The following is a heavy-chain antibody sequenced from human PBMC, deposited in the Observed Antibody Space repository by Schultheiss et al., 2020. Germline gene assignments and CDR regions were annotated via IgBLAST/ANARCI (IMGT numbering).Heavy chain of an antibody. J-gene: IGHJ6*03. CDR1: GFKFEDDA. Sequence: GGSLRLSCTGSGFKFEDDAMHWVRQAPGQGLEWVSSISWNSGVTGYADSVKGRFTISRDNAKNSLHLQMNSLRPDDTALYYCARGAAGTHYYYYYMDVWGKGTTVTVSS. D-gene: IGHD6-13*01. CDR3: ARGAAGTHYYYYYMDV. CDR2: ISWNSGVT. V-gene: IGHV3-9*01.